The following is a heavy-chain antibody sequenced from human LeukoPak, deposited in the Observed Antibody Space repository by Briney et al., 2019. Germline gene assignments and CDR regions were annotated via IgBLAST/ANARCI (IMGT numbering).Heavy chain of an antibody. CDR1: GFTFSSYS. CDR3: ASTRYCSGGSCSEGVDY. D-gene: IGHD2-15*01. J-gene: IGHJ4*02. V-gene: IGHV3-48*01. Sequence: GGSLRLSCAPSGFTFSSYSMNWVRPAPGKGLEWVSYISSSSSTIYYADSVKGRFTISRDNAKNSLYLQMNSLRAEDTAVYYCASTRYCSGGSCSEGVDYWGQGTLVTVSS. CDR2: ISSSSSTI.